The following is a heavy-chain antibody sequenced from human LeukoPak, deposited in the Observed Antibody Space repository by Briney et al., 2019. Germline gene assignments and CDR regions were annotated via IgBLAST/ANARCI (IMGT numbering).Heavy chain of an antibody. CDR2: IKSKTDGGTT. D-gene: IGHD6-13*01. J-gene: IGHJ4*02. Sequence: GGSLRLSCAASGFTFSNAWMSWVRQAPGKGLEWVGRIKSKTDGGTTDYAAPVKGRFTISRDDSKNTLYLQMNSLKTEDTAVYYCTTDGWIAAAGSLDYWGQGTLVTVSS. CDR1: GFTFSNAW. V-gene: IGHV3-15*01. CDR3: TTDGWIAAAGSLDY.